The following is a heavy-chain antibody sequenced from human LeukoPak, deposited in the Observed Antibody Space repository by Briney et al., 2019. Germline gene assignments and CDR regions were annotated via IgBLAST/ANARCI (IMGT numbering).Heavy chain of an antibody. CDR1: GFNFSNYN. CDR3: AREGEYSPGGLDP. CDR2: ISGGSIYI. Sequence: GGSLRLSCAASGFNFSNYNMNWVRQAPGKGLEWVSSISGGSIYIYYAASVKGRFTNSRDNAKNSLYLQMNSLRAEDTAVYYCAREGEYSPGGLDPWGQGTLVTVSS. D-gene: IGHD5-18*01. V-gene: IGHV3-21*01. J-gene: IGHJ5*02.